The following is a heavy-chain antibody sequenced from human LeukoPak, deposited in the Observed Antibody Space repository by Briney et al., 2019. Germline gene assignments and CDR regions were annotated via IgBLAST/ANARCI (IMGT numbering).Heavy chain of an antibody. D-gene: IGHD3-10*01. V-gene: IGHV4-39*07. J-gene: IGHJ6*02. Sequence: SETLSLTCTVSGGSISSSSYYWGWIRQPPGKGLEWIGSIYYSGSTNYNPSLKSRVTISVDTSKNQFSLKLSSVTAADTAVYYCARGKGVWTMVRGVTYHYYYGMDVWGQGTTVTVSS. CDR2: IYYSGST. CDR3: ARGKGVWTMVRGVTYHYYYGMDV. CDR1: GGSISSSSYY.